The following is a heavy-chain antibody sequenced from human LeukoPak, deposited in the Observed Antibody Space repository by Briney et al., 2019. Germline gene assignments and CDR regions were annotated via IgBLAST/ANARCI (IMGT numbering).Heavy chain of an antibody. CDR2: IRYDANKK. Sequence: GGSLRLSCAASGFTFNTYGMHWVRQAPGKGLEWVAFIRYDANKKNYADSVKGRLTISRDNSKNTLYLQMNSLRVEDTAVYYCAKGYRLGFCSGVTCYSLDYWGQGALVTVSS. CDR1: GFTFNTYG. V-gene: IGHV3-30*02. J-gene: IGHJ4*02. D-gene: IGHD2-15*01. CDR3: AKGYRLGFCSGVTCYSLDY.